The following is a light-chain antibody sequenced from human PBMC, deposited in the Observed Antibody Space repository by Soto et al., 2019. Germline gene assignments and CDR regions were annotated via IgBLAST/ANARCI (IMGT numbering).Light chain of an antibody. J-gene: IGKJ1*01. CDR3: QQYNNWPPWT. V-gene: IGKV3-15*01. Sequence: EIVMTQSRATLSVSPGERASLSCRASQSVSSNLAWYQQKPGRAPRLLIYDASIRATGIPARFSASGSGTEFPLTISSLQSEDFAVYYCQQYNNWPPWTFGQGTKVDIK. CDR1: QSVSSN. CDR2: DAS.